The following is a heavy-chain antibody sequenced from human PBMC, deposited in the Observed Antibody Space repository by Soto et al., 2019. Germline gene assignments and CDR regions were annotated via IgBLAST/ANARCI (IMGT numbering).Heavy chain of an antibody. D-gene: IGHD2-2*01. J-gene: IGHJ4*02. V-gene: IGHV3-33*01. CDR2: IWFDGSKK. CDR1: GLSISTFG. Sequence: PGGSLRLSCVASGLSISTFGMHWVRQAPGKGLEWVAGIWFDGSKKHYADSVKGRFSISRDNSKKTLYLQMNGLRVEDTAVYYCARDLYAGHWPDYWGQGTLVTAPQ. CDR3: ARDLYAGHWPDY.